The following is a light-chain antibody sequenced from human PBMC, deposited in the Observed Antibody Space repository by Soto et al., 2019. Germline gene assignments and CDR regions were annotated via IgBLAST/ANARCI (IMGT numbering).Light chain of an antibody. J-gene: IGLJ3*02. Sequence: QSALTQPASVSGSPGQSITISCTGTSSDVGGYNYVSWYQQHPGKAPKLMIYEVSNRPSGVSNRFSGSKSGNTASPTISGLQAEDEADYYCSSYTSRSIWVFGGGTKLTVL. CDR1: SSDVGGYNY. CDR2: EVS. V-gene: IGLV2-14*01. CDR3: SSYTSRSIWV.